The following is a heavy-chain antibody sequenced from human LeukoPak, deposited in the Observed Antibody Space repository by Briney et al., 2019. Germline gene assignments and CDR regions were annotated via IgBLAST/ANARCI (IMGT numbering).Heavy chain of an antibody. CDR3: ARVRSYCTNGVCYWDLDY. D-gene: IGHD2-8*01. V-gene: IGHV1-2*02. CDR1: GYTLTDYY. J-gene: IGHJ4*02. CDR2: INPNSGGT. Sequence: GASVKVSCKASGYTLTDYYMEWVRQAPGQGLEWMGWINPNSGGTNYAQKFQGRVTMTRDTSISTAYMELSRLRSDDTAVYYCARVRSYCTNGVCYWDLDYWGQGTLVTVSS.